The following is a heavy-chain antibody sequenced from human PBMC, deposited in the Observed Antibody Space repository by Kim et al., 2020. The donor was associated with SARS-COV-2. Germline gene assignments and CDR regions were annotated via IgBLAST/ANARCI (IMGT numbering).Heavy chain of an antibody. D-gene: IGHD3-10*01. J-gene: IGHJ4*02. Sequence: PSLQSRLTMSVDTSKNQFSLKLSSVTAADTAVYYCARGIGGFGELALDYWGQGTLVTVSS. V-gene: IGHV4-4*07. CDR3: ARGIGGFGELALDY.